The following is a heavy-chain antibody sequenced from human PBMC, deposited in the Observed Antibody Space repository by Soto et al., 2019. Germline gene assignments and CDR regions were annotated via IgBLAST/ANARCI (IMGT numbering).Heavy chain of an antibody. J-gene: IGHJ4*02. CDR2: ISFSSTNI. Sequence: EVRLVESGGGLVHPGGSLRLSCAASGFTFSSYSMSWVRQTPGKGLEWISYISFSSTNIHSADSAKGRFTISRDNAKNSLYLQMNSLRAEDTAVYYCARGGAAAGTTFDYWGQGTLVTVSS. CDR3: ARGGAAAGTTFDY. CDR1: GFTFSSYS. V-gene: IGHV3-48*01. D-gene: IGHD6-13*01.